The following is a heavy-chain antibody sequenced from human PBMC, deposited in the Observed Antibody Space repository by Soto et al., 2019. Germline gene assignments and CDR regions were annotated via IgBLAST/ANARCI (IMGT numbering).Heavy chain of an antibody. CDR1: GFTFSSYW. Sequence: GGSLRLSCAASGFTFSSYWMSWVRQAPGKGLEWVANIKQDGSEKYYVDSVKGRFTISRDNAKNSLYLQMNSLRAEDTAVYYCAREIPYDFWRGYYTNDYWGQGTLVTVSS. CDR2: IKQDGSEK. D-gene: IGHD3-3*01. CDR3: AREIPYDFWRGYYTNDY. J-gene: IGHJ4*02. V-gene: IGHV3-7*01.